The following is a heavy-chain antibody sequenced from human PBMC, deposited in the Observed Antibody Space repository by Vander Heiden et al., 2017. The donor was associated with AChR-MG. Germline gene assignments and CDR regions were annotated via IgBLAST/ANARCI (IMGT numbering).Heavy chain of an antibody. CDR1: GFTVSTYG. D-gene: IGHD1-26*01. V-gene: IGHV3-30*18. Sequence: QVQLVESGGGVVQPWRSLRLSCAASGFTVSTYGMHWVRQAPGKGVEWVAVISYDGSNKYYADSVKGRFTISRDNSKNTLYLQMNSLRAEDTAVYYCAKLFSGSYGHYGMDVWGQGTTVTVSS. CDR2: ISYDGSNK. CDR3: AKLFSGSYGHYGMDV. J-gene: IGHJ6*02.